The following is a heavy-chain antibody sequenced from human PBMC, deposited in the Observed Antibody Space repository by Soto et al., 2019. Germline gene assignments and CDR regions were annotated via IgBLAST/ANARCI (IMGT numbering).Heavy chain of an antibody. D-gene: IGHD2-2*01. CDR1: GGTFGSYA. CDR2: IIPIPGTA. Sequence: QVQLVQSGAEVKKPGSSVKVSCKASGGTFGSYAISWVRQAPGQGLEWMGGIIPIPGTANYAQKFQGRVTNAADESTSTADMEMSSLRSEDTAVYYCARSQGSSTSLEIYYYYYYGMDVWGQGTTVTVS. CDR3: ARSQGSSTSLEIYYYYYYGMDV. V-gene: IGHV1-69*01. J-gene: IGHJ6*02.